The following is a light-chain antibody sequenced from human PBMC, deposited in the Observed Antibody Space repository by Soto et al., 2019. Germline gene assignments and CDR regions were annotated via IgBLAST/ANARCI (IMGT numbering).Light chain of an antibody. CDR2: DAS. V-gene: IGKV1-5*01. CDR1: QTISGW. CDR3: QQYKSYPWT. Sequence: DIPMTQSPSTLSASVGDGVTITCRASQTISGWLAWDQQRPGKAPKLLISDASSLRSGVPSRFSGSGSGTEFTLTISSLQPDDFGSYYCQQYKSYPWTFGHGTTVEV. J-gene: IGKJ1*01.